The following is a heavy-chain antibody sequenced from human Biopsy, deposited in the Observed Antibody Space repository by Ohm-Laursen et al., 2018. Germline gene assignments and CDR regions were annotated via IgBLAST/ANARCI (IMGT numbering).Heavy chain of an antibody. CDR1: GFTFTHAW. V-gene: IGHV3-15*01. D-gene: IGHD5-12*01. J-gene: IGHJ4*02. Sequence: GQTLSLTCAASGFTFTHAWMSWVRQGPGKGLEWLGRIKSKSDGEATDYAAAVQGRFAISRDDSTNTFYLQMNSLKSEDTGVFYCTVDLGRGFHWGQGTLVTVSS. CDR2: IKSKSDGEAT. CDR3: TVDLGRGFH.